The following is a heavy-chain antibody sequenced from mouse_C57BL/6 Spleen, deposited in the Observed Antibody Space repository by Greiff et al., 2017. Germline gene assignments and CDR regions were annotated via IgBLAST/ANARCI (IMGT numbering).Heavy chain of an antibody. CDR1: GYTFTSYW. Sequence: QVQLQQPGAELVRPGSSVKLSCKASGYTFTSYWMDWVKQRPGQGLEWIGNIYPSDSETHYTQKFKDKATLTVDKYSSTAYLQLSSLTSEDSAVYYCARSEATVVAYDYWGQGTTLTVSA. J-gene: IGHJ2*01. CDR2: IYPSDSET. D-gene: IGHD1-1*01. CDR3: ARSEATVVAYDY. V-gene: IGHV1-61*01.